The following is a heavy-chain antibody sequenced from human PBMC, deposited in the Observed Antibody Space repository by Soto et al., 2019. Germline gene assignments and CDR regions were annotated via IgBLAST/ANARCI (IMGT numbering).Heavy chain of an antibody. V-gene: IGHV3-30-3*01. D-gene: IGHD6-19*01. CDR2: IAYDGSTK. CDR3: ARDLHGGVGVAGFWVY. Sequence: QVHLVESGGGVVQPGRSLRLSCAASGFSFSTYAMHWVRQAPGEGLEWAALIAYDGSTKYYADSVKGRFTISRDNSRNTLYLQMNGLRPEDTAVYYCARDLHGGVGVAGFWVYWGQGTLVTVSS. J-gene: IGHJ4*02. CDR1: GFSFSTYA.